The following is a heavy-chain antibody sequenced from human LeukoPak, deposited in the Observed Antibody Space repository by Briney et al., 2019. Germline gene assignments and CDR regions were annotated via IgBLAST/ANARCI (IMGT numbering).Heavy chain of an antibody. Sequence: GGSLRLSCAASGFTFSSYAMTWVRQAPGKGLEWVSGISPGGPTYYADSVKGRFTISRDDSKNTLYLQMKNLRPEDTAVYYCAKDGAWLRFDDWGQGILVSVSS. J-gene: IGHJ4*02. CDR2: ISPGGPT. D-gene: IGHD5-12*01. V-gene: IGHV3-23*01. CDR1: GFTFSSYA. CDR3: AKDGAWLRFDD.